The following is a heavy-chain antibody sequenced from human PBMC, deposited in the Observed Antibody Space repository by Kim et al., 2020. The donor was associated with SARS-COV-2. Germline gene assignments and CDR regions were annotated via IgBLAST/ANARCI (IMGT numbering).Heavy chain of an antibody. CDR1: GGSISSYY. J-gene: IGHJ4*02. CDR3: ARGHVAYSGYDDIKHPASYFDF. V-gene: IGHV4-59*01. Sequence: SETLSLTCTVSGGSISSYYWSWIRQPPGKGLEWIGYIYHSGSTNYNPSLKSRVTISVDTSKNQFSLKLSSVTAADTAVYYCARGHVAYSGYDDIKHPASYFDFWGQGTLVTVSS. D-gene: IGHD5-12*01. CDR2: IYHSGST.